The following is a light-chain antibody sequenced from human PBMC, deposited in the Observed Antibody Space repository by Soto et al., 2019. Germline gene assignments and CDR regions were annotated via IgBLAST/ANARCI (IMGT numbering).Light chain of an antibody. CDR3: QTWGTGIQV. V-gene: IGLV4-69*01. J-gene: IGLJ1*01. CDR2: LNSDGSH. CDR1: SGHSSYA. Sequence: QAVVTQSPSASASLGASVKLTCTLSSGHSSYAIAWHQQQPEKGPRYLMKLNSDGSHSKGDGIPDRFSGSSSGAERYLTIARLQSEDEADYCCQTWGTGIQVFGTGTKVTVL.